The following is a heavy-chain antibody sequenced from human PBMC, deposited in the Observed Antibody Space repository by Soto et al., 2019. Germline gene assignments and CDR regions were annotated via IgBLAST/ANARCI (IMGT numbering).Heavy chain of an antibody. D-gene: IGHD3-9*01. CDR2: IYYSGST. V-gene: IGHV4-31*03. J-gene: IGHJ4*02. CDR3: ARVDDISTGSIDY. CDR1: GGSISSGGYY. Sequence: PSETLSLTCTVSGGSISSGGYYWSWIRQHPGKGLEWIGYIYYSGSTYYNPSLKSRVTISVDTSKNQFSLKLSSVTAADTAVYYCARVDDISTGSIDYWGQGTLVTVSS.